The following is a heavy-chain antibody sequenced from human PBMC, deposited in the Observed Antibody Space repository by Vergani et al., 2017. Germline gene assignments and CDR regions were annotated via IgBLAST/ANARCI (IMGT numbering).Heavy chain of an antibody. CDR3: ARGGRXVDIVATSPQSYYYYMDV. D-gene: IGHD5-12*01. Sequence: QVQLQQWGAGLLKPSETLSLTCAVYGGSFSGYYWSWIRQPPGKGLEWIGEINHSGSTNYNPSLKSRVTISVDTSKNQFSLKLSSVTAADTAVYYCARGGRXVDIVATSPQSYYYYMDVGGKGTTVTVSS. J-gene: IGHJ6*03. CDR1: GGSFSGYY. CDR2: INHSGST. V-gene: IGHV4-34*01.